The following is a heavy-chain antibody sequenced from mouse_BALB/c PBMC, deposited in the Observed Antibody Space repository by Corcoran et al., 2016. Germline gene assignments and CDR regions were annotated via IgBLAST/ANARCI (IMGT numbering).Heavy chain of an antibody. V-gene: IGHV3-6*02. Sequence: DVQLQESGPGLVKPSQYLSLTCSVTGYSITSGCYWNWSRQFPGNKREWMGYISYDGSNNNNPSLKNLISLTRDTSKNQFFLKLNSVTTEDTATYYCATLLRPFDYWGQGTTLTVSS. CDR1: GYSITSGCY. D-gene: IGHD1-2*01. CDR3: ATLLRPFDY. J-gene: IGHJ2*01. CDR2: ISYDGSN.